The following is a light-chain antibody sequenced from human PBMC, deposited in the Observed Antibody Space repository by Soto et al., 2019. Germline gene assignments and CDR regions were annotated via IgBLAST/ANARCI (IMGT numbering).Light chain of an antibody. CDR2: DAS. J-gene: IGKJ3*01. CDR3: QQRSNWPPFT. CDR1: QSVSSY. Sequence: EIVLTPSPATLALSPGERATLSCRARQSVSSYLAWYQQKPGQAPRLLIYDASNRATGIPARFSGSGSGTDFTLTISSLEPEDFAVYYCQQRSNWPPFTFGPGTKVDIK. V-gene: IGKV3-11*01.